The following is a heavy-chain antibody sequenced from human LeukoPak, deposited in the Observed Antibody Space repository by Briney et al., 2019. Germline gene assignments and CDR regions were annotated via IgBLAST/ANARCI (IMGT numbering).Heavy chain of an antibody. CDR1: GYTFTDNY. V-gene: IGHV1-2*06. CDR3: ARVLFRGSSRFDY. J-gene: IGHJ4*02. Sequence: GASVKVSCKASGYTFTDNYIHWVRQAPGQGLEWMGRINPNSGATNYAQNFLGRVTMARDTSISTAYIELNSLTSDDTAVYYCARVLFRGSSRFDYWGQGTLVIVSS. D-gene: IGHD1-26*01. CDR2: INPNSGAT.